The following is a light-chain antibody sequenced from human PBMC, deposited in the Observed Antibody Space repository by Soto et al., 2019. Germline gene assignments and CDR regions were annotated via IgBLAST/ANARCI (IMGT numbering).Light chain of an antibody. CDR2: LEGSGSY. CDR3: ETWDSNTHTV. Sequence: QLVLTQSSSASASLGSSVKLTCTLSSGHSSYIIAWHQQQPGKAPRYLMKLEGSGSYNKGSGVPDRFSGSSSGADRYLTISNLQFEDDAYYYCETWDSNTHTVFGGGTKLTVL. V-gene: IGLV4-60*02. J-gene: IGLJ3*02. CDR1: SGHSSYI.